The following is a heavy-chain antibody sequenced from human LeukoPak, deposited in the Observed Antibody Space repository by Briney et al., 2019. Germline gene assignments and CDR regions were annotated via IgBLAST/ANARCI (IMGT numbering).Heavy chain of an antibody. CDR1: GFTFSSYG. CDR2: IRYDGSNK. D-gene: IGHD6-13*01. CDR3: AKAVVAAAGTAYYYYYYMDV. Sequence: GGSLRLSCAASGFTFSSYGMHWVRQAPGKGLEWVAFIRYDGSNKYYADSVKGRFTISRDNSKNTLYLQMNSLRAEDTAVYYCAKAVVAAAGTAYYYYYYMDVWGKGTTVTISS. V-gene: IGHV3-30*02. J-gene: IGHJ6*03.